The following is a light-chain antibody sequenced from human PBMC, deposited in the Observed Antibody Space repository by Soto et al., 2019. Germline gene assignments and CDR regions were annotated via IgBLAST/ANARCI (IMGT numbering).Light chain of an antibody. Sequence: QSALTQPPSVSGSPGQSVTISCTGTSSDVGTYNRASWYQQPPGTAPKLMIYEVSNRPSGVPDRFSGSKSGNTASLTISGLQAEDEADYYCSSYTSSSTYVFGTGTKVT. CDR3: SSYTSSSTYV. V-gene: IGLV2-18*02. J-gene: IGLJ1*01. CDR1: SSDVGTYNR. CDR2: EVS.